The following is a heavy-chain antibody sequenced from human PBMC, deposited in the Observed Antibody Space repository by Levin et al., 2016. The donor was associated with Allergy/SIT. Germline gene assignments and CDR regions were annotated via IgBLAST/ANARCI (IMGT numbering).Heavy chain of an antibody. V-gene: IGHV4-39*01. J-gene: IGHJ6*02. CDR1: GGSISSSSYY. Sequence: SETLSLTCTVSGGSISSSSYYWGWIRQPPGKGLEWIGSIYYSGSTYYNPSLKSRVTISVDTSKNQFSLKLSSVTAADTAVYYCARLNLHDYGDYYGMDVWGQGTTVTVSS. CDR3: ARLNLHDYGDYYGMDV. D-gene: IGHD4-17*01. CDR2: IYYSGST.